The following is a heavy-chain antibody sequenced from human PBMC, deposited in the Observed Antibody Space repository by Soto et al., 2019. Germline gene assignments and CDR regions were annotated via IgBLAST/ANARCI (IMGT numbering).Heavy chain of an antibody. V-gene: IGHV1-69*02. CDR3: ASFCRGDYDSSGYTEN. D-gene: IGHD3-22*01. Sequence: QVQLVQSGAEVKKPGSSVKVSCKASGGTFSSYTISWVRQAPGQGLEWMGRIIPILGIANYAQKFQGRVTITADKSTSTAYMELSSLRSEDTAVYYCASFCRGDYDSSGYTENWGQGTLVTVSS. CDR2: IIPILGIA. J-gene: IGHJ4*01. CDR1: GGTFSSYT.